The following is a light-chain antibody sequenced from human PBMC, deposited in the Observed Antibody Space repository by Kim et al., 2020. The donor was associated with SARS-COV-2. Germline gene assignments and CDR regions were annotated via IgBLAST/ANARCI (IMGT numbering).Light chain of an antibody. CDR3: QQFGSSPPT. CDR2: GAS. CDR1: QSVTSSY. V-gene: IGKV3-20*01. J-gene: IGKJ1*01. Sequence: EIVLTQSPGTLSLSPGEGVTLSCRARQSVTSSYLAWYQQKRGQAPRLLIYGASSRATGIPDRFSGIGSGTDFTLTISRLEPEDFAVYYCQQFGSSPPTFGQGTKVDIK.